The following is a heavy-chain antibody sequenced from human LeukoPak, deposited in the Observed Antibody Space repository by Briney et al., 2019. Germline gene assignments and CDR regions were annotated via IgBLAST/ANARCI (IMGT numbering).Heavy chain of an antibody. V-gene: IGHV3-30*04. CDR1: GFTFSSYA. CDR2: ISYDGSNK. CDR3: AREGRPKYCSGGSCPYNWFDP. J-gene: IGHJ5*02. Sequence: PGGSLRLSCAASGFTFSSYAMHWVRQPPGKGLEWVAVISYDGSNKYYADSVKGRFTISRDNSKNTLYLQMNSLRAEDTAVYYCAREGRPKYCSGGSCPYNWFDPWGQGTLVTVSS. D-gene: IGHD2-15*01.